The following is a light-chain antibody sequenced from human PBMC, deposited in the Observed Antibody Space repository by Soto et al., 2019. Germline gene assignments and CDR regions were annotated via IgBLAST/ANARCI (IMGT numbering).Light chain of an antibody. CDR2: EVN. CDR1: NGDVGSYDL. J-gene: IGLJ2*01. CDR3: CSYAGGNTLI. Sequence: QSALTQPASVSGSPGQSITISCTGTNGDVGSYDLVSWYQQYPGKAPKLIIYEVNKRPSGVSNRFSGAKSGNTASLTISGPQTEDEADYDCCSYAGGNTLIFGGGTKLTVL. V-gene: IGLV2-23*02.